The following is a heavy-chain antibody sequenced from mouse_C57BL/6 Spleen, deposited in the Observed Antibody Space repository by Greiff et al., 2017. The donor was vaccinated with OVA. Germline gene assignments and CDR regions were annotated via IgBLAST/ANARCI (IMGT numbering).Heavy chain of an antibody. D-gene: IGHD4-1*01. CDR1: GYSITSGYD. CDR3: ARARTGRGGVAY. Sequence: DVKLQESGPGMVKPSQSLSLTCTVTGYSITSGYDWHWIRHFPGNKLAWMGYISYSGSTNYNPSLKSRISITHDTSKNPFFLKLNSVTTEDTATXYCARARTGRGGVAYWGQGTLVTVSA. J-gene: IGHJ3*01. V-gene: IGHV3-1*01. CDR2: ISYSGST.